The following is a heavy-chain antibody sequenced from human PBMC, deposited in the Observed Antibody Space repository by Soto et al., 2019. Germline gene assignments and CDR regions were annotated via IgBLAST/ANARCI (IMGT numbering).Heavy chain of an antibody. CDR1: GFTFSSYA. J-gene: IGHJ4*02. Sequence: EVQLLESGGGLVQPGGSLRLSCAASGFTFSSYAMSWVRQAPGKGLEWVSTINGGDGSTYYGDPVKGRFTISRDDSKNTLYLQMNSLRAEDTAVYYCAKIPIMTTVTQYFEYWGQGPLVSVSS. D-gene: IGHD4-17*01. CDR3: AKIPIMTTVTQYFEY. V-gene: IGHV3-23*01. CDR2: INGGDGST.